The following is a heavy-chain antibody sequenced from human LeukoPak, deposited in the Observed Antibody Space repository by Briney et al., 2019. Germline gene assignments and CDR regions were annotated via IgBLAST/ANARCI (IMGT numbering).Heavy chain of an antibody. CDR1: GFTFSSYW. CDR3: ASLNPTGGFDY. D-gene: IGHD1-1*01. CDR2: INSDGSST. Sequence: GGSLRLSCAASGFTFSSYWMHWVRQAPGKGLVWVSRINSDGSSTSYADSVKGRFTISRDNAKNTLYLQMNSLRAEDTAVYYCASLNPTGGFDYWGQGTLVTVSS. V-gene: IGHV3-74*01. J-gene: IGHJ4*02.